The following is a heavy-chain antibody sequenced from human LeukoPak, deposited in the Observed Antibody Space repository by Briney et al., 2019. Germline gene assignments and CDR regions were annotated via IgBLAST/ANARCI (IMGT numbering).Heavy chain of an antibody. CDR3: ARAPSELGGYYPEYFRH. V-gene: IGHV3-74*01. J-gene: IGHJ1*01. D-gene: IGHD3-22*01. CDR1: GFTFSSYW. CDR2: IKSDGST. Sequence: GGSLRLPCAASGFTFSSYWMHWVRQAPGKGLVWVSRIKSDGSTNYSDSVKGRFTISRDNAKNTLSLQMNSLRAEDTGVYYCARAPSELGGYYPEYFRHWGQGTLVTVSS.